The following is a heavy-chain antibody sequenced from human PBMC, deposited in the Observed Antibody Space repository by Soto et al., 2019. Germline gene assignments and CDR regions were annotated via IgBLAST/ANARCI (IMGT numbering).Heavy chain of an antibody. CDR2: ISAYNGNT. J-gene: IGHJ4*02. CDR3: ARGYYDSSGYWGFDY. V-gene: IGHV1-18*01. CDR1: GYSFTSYG. Sequence: GASMRVSCKASGYSFTSYGISWVRQAPGQGLEWMGWISAYNGNTNYAQKLQGRVTMTTDTSTSTAYMELRSLRSDDTAVYYCARGYYDSSGYWGFDYWGQGTLVTVSS. D-gene: IGHD3-22*01.